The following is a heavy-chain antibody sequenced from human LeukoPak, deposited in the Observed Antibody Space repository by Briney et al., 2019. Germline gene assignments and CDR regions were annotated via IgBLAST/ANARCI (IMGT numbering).Heavy chain of an antibody. CDR3: ARGYCSSTSCYGGNGMDV. V-gene: IGHV1-24*01. J-gene: IGHJ6*02. Sequence: ASVKVSCKVSGYTLTELSMHWVRQAPGKGLEWMGGFDPEDGETIYAQKFQGRVTMTRDTSISTAYMELSRLRSDDTAVYYCARGYCSSTSCYGGNGMDVWGQGTTVTVSS. D-gene: IGHD2-2*01. CDR1: GYTLTELS. CDR2: FDPEDGET.